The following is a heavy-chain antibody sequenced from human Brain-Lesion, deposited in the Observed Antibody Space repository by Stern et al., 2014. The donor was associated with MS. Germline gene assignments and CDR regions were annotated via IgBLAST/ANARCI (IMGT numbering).Heavy chain of an antibody. CDR1: GGSVSSTSYA. V-gene: IGHV4-39*02. CDR2: IYYSGNT. J-gene: IGHJ5*02. D-gene: IGHD2-15*01. Sequence: QVHLVESGPGLVKPSETLSLTCTVAGGSVSSTSYAWAWIRQPPGKGLEWIGTIYYSGNTYYSPSLKSRLPISLDTSKNHFSLQLRFVTAADTAVYYCAGEEDIRYCSGGSCTGNWFDPWGQGTLVTVSS. CDR3: AGEEDIRYCSGGSCTGNWFDP.